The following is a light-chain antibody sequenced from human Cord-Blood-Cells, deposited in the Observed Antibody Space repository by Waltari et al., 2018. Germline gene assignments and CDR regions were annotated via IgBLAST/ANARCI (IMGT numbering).Light chain of an antibody. CDR1: SSDVGGYNS. V-gene: IGLV2-11*01. CDR2: DVS. Sequence: QSALPPPRPVSGSPGQSVTISCTGTSSDVGGYNSVSWYQQHPGKTPKLMIYDVSKRPSGVPDRFSGSKSGNTASLTISGLQAEDEADYYCCSYAGSYTYVFGTGTKVTVL. CDR3: CSYAGSYTYV. J-gene: IGLJ1*01.